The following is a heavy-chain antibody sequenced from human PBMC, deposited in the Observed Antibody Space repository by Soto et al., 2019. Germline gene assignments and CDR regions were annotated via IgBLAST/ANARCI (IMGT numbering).Heavy chain of an antibody. CDR1: GDSISNLDYF. V-gene: IGHV4-30-4*01. Sequence: SETLFLTCSVSGDSISNLDYFWAWIRQPPGQALEYIGYIYKSATTYYNPSFESRVAISVDTSKSQFSLNVTSVTAADTAVYFCARGRYCLTGRCFPNWFDSWGQGALVTVSS. D-gene: IGHD7-27*01. CDR3: ARGRYCLTGRCFPNWFDS. J-gene: IGHJ5*01. CDR2: IYKSATT.